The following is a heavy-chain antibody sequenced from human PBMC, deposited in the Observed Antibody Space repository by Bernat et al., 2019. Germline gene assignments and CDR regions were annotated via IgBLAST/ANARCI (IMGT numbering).Heavy chain of an antibody. Sequence: QVQLQESGPQLVKPSGTLSLTCVVSGDSISSSAWWSWVRQPPGKGLEWIAEIHHNGNINYNPSLRSRVTISVDKSKNQFSLKLSSVTAADTAVYYCARDRSGSQRYFDYWGQGTLVTVSS. D-gene: IGHD1-26*01. J-gene: IGHJ4*02. CDR2: IHHNGNI. CDR1: GDSISSSAW. CDR3: ARDRSGSQRYFDY. V-gene: IGHV4-4*02.